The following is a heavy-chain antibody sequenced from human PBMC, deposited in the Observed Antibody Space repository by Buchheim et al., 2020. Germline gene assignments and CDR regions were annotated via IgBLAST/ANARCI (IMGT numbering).Heavy chain of an antibody. J-gene: IGHJ5*02. CDR3: ARAQSIAAYLRWFDP. CDR2: ISYRGST. CDR1: GGSISSGDYY. Sequence: QVQLQQWGAGLLKPSETLSLTCTVSGGSISSGDYYWSWIRQPPGKGLEWIGYISYRGSTYYKPSLKSRVTISVDTSKHQFALKLSSVTAADTAVYYCARAQSIAAYLRWFDPWGQGTL. D-gene: IGHD6-6*01. V-gene: IGHV4-30-4*01.